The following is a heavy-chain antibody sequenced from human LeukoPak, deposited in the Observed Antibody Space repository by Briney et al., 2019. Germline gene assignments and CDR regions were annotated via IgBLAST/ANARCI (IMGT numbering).Heavy chain of an antibody. Sequence: PSETLSLTCTVSGDSISSSSYYWGWIRQPPGKGLEWIGSIYYSGSTYYNPSLKSRVTISVDTSKNQFSLKLSSVTAADTAVYYCARVSGLWFGGWFDPWGQGTLVTVSS. CDR1: GDSISSSSYY. CDR3: ARVSGLWFGGWFDP. V-gene: IGHV4-39*07. J-gene: IGHJ5*02. D-gene: IGHD3-10*01. CDR2: IYYSGST.